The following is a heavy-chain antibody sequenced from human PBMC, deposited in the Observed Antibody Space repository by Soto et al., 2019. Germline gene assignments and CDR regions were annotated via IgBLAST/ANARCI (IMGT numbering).Heavy chain of an antibody. Sequence: QVQLVQSGAEVKKPGSSVKVSCKASGGTFSSYAISWVRQAPGQGLEWMGGIIPIFGTANYAQKFQGRVTITADESTSTAYMELSSLRSEDTDVYYCAGGWGRCSGGSCPGAFDIWGQVTMVTVS. CDR2: IIPIFGTA. J-gene: IGHJ3*02. D-gene: IGHD2-15*01. CDR1: GGTFSSYA. CDR3: AGGWGRCSGGSCPGAFDI. V-gene: IGHV1-69*01.